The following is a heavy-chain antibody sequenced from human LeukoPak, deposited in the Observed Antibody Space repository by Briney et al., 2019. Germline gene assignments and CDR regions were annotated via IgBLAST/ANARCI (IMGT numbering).Heavy chain of an antibody. CDR2: ISGSGGST. J-gene: IGHJ6*02. CDR1: GFTFSSYA. CDR3: AKPDTYYDFWSGYYGPPGMDV. D-gene: IGHD3-3*01. V-gene: IGHV3-23*01. Sequence: PGGSLRLSCAASGFTFSSYAMSWVRQAPGKGLEWVSAISGSGGSTYYADSVKGRFTISRDNSKNTLYLQMNRLIAEDTAVYYCAKPDTYYDFWSGYYGPPGMDVWGQGTTVTVSS.